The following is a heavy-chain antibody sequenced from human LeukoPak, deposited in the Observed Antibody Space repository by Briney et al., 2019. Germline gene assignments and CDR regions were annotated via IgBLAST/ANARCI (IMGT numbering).Heavy chain of an antibody. CDR1: GFTFSSYG. V-gene: IGHV3-33*01. Sequence: GRSLRLSCAASGFTFSSYGMHWVRQAPGMGLEWVAVIWYDGSNKYYADSVKGRFTNSRDNSKNTLYLQMNSLRAEDTAVYYCARDQRPSIAVAGYWGQGTLVTVSS. CDR3: ARDQRPSIAVAGY. D-gene: IGHD6-19*01. CDR2: IWYDGSNK. J-gene: IGHJ4*02.